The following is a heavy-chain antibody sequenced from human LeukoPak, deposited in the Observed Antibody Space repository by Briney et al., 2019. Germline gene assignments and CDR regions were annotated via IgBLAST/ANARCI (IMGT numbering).Heavy chain of an antibody. Sequence: PQTLSLTCTVSGGSISSGGYYWSWIRQHPGKGLEWIGYIYYSGSTYYNPSLKSRVTISVDTSKNQFSLKLSSVTAADTAVYYCASERSKEYYDSSGYYYAWGQGTLVTVSS. CDR2: IYYSGST. V-gene: IGHV4-31*03. D-gene: IGHD3-22*01. J-gene: IGHJ5*02. CDR1: GGSISSGGYY. CDR3: ASERSKEYYDSSGYYYA.